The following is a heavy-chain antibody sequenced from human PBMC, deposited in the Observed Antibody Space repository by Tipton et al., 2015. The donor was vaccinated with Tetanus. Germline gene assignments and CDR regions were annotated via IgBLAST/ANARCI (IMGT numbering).Heavy chain of an antibody. J-gene: IGHJ4*02. CDR1: GGSINIGPYY. CDR2: IYYSGST. Sequence: TLSLTCAVSGGSINIGPYYWGWIRQPPGKGLEWIASIYYSGSTYYNPSLKSRVTIFVDTSKNLFSLRLSSVTAADTAIYYCARQSQKEFFFDYWGQGALVSVTS. CDR3: ARQSQKEFFFDY. V-gene: IGHV4-39*02.